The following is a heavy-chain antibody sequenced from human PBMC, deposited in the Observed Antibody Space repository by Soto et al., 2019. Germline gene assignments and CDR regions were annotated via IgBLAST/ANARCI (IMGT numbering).Heavy chain of an antibody. J-gene: IGHJ4*02. V-gene: IGHV4-34*01. CDR1: GQSFSGHS. Sequence: QVQLQQWGAGLVKPSETLSLSCAVYGQSFSGHSWAWIRQPPGKGLEWSGEINESGSTYYNPSLKSRVTISTDTSKNQFSRKLSSVSAADTAAYFCARGSGIVALPGELEDVKYDYWGQGTLVNVSS. D-gene: IGHD1-1*01. CDR2: INESGST. CDR3: ARGSGIVALPGELEDVKYDY.